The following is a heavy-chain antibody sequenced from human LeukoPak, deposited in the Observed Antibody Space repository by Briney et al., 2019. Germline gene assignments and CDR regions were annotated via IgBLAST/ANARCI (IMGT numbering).Heavy chain of an antibody. CDR1: GFTFSSYS. J-gene: IGHJ4*02. CDR3: AREDSSSSGDY. D-gene: IGHD6-6*01. Sequence: PGGSLRLSCAASGFTFSSYSMNWVRQAPGKGLEWVSSISSSSSYRYYADSVKGRFTISRDNAKNSLYLQMNSLRAEDTAVHYCAREDSSSSGDYWGQGTLVTVSS. CDR2: ISSSSSYR. V-gene: IGHV3-21*01.